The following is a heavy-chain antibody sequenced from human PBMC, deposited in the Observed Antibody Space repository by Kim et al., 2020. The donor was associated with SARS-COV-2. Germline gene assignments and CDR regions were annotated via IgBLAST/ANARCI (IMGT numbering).Heavy chain of an antibody. CDR2: IDSDGGGT. Sequence: GGSLRLSCAASGFTFRSYAMSWVRQAPGKGLEWVSAIDSDGGGTHYADSVRGRFTISRDNSKNTLYLQMNSLRGEDTAVYYCARPGITTAGTRWFDPWGQRTLVTVSS. CDR1: GFTFRSYA. J-gene: IGHJ5*02. CDR3: ARPGITTAGTRWFDP. V-gene: IGHV3-23*01. D-gene: IGHD6-13*01.